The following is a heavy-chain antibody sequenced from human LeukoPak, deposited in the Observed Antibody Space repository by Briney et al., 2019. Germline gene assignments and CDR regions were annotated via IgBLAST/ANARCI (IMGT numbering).Heavy chain of an antibody. CDR3: ARDRSPVVLLWFGELPSGGGGAFDI. V-gene: IGHV3-30*04. D-gene: IGHD3-10*01. CDR2: ISYDGSNK. CDR1: GFTFSSYA. Sequence: PGRSLRLSCAASGFTFSSYAMHWVRQAPGKGLEWVAVISYDGSNKYYADSVKGRFTISRDNSKNTLYLQMNSLRAEGTAVYYCARDRSPVVLLWFGELPSGGGGAFDIWGQGTMVTVSS. J-gene: IGHJ3*02.